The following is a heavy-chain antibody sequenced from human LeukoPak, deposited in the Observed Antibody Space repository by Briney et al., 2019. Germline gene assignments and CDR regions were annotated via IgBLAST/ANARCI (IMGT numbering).Heavy chain of an antibody. Sequence: SVKVSCNASGGTFSSYAISWVRKAPGQGLEWMGGIIPIFGTANYAQKFQGRVTITADDSTSTAYMELSSLRSEDTAVYYCASHLGYSSGWYDYWGQGTLVTVSS. J-gene: IGHJ4*02. CDR3: ASHLGYSSGWYDY. V-gene: IGHV1-69*13. D-gene: IGHD6-19*01. CDR2: IIPIFGTA. CDR1: GGTFSSYA.